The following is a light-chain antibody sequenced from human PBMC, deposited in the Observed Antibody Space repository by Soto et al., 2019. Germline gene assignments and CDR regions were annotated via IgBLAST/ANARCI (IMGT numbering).Light chain of an antibody. Sequence: EIVLTQSPVTLSLSPGERATLSCRASQSISSSYLAWYQQKPGQAPRPLIFGASSRASGIPGRFSGSGSGTDFTLTFSRREPEDFAVYYCLHYGTSATWTFGQGTKVEIK. CDR3: LHYGTSATWT. J-gene: IGKJ1*01. CDR1: QSISSSY. CDR2: GAS. V-gene: IGKV3-20*01.